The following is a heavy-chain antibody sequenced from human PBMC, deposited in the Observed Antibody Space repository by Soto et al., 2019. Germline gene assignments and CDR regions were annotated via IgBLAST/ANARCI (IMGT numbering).Heavy chain of an antibody. Sequence: ASVKVSCKASGYTFTSYAMHWVRQAPGQRLEWMGWINAGNGNTKYSQKFQGRVTITRDTSASTAYMELSSLRSEDTAVYYCAILRRKWLPHTDVFDIWGQGTMVTVSS. V-gene: IGHV1-3*01. D-gene: IGHD3-22*01. CDR1: GYTFTSYA. J-gene: IGHJ3*02. CDR2: INAGNGNT. CDR3: AILRRKWLPHTDVFDI.